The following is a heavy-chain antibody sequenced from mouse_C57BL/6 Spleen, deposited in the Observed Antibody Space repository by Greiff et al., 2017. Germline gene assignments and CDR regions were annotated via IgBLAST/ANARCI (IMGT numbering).Heavy chain of an antibody. V-gene: IGHV1-39*01. D-gene: IGHD2-4*01. CDR1: GYSFTDYN. CDR3: ARGDYAGTYWYFDV. CDR2: INPNYGTT. Sequence: EVKLQESGPELVKPGASVKISCKASGYSFTDYNMNWVKQSNGKSLEWIGVINPNYGTTSYNQKFKGKATLTVDQSSSTAYMQLNSLTSEDSAVYYCARGDYAGTYWYFDVWGTGTTVTVSS. J-gene: IGHJ1*03.